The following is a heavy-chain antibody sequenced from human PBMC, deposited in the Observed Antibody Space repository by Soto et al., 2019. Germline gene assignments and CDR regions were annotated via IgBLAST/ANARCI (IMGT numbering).Heavy chain of an antibody. V-gene: IGHV1-46*01. D-gene: IGHD3-10*01. CDR2: FKPTGGGST. J-gene: IGHJ6*02. CDR3: ASDYGSGVEMDV. CDR1: GYTFSGYY. Sequence: ASVEVCCKPSGYTFSGYYVHWVRQAPGQGLEWMGVFKPTGGGSTSYAQRFQGRVTVTRDTSTSTVYMELGSLRFDDTAVYFCASDYGSGVEMDVWGQGTRVTVSS.